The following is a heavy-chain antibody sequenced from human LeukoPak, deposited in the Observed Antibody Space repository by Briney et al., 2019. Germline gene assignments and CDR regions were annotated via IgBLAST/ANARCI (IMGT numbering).Heavy chain of an antibody. CDR3: ARPLYGGKKRGVAFDI. J-gene: IGHJ3*02. CDR2: IYPGDSDT. V-gene: IGHV5-51*01. D-gene: IGHD4-23*01. CDR1: GHSFTSYW. Sequence: GESLKISCKGSGHSFTSYWIGWVRQMPGKGLEWMGIIYPGDSDTRYSPSFQGQVTISADKSISTAYLQWSSLKASDTAMYYCARPLYGGKKRGVAFDIWGQGTMVTVSS.